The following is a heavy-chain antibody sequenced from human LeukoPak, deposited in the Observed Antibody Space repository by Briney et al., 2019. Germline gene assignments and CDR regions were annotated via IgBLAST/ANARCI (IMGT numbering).Heavy chain of an antibody. CDR2: MRHDKNEK. V-gene: IGHV3-7*01. CDR3: VRGGGKGSFDY. J-gene: IGHJ4*02. Sequence: PGGSLRLSCAASGFTFSNYWMSWVRQAPGKGLEWVANMRHDKNEKSYVDSVKGRFTISRDDAKSSLYLQMNSLTAEDTAVYYCVRGGGKGSFDYWGQGKLVTVSS. CDR1: GFTFSNYW.